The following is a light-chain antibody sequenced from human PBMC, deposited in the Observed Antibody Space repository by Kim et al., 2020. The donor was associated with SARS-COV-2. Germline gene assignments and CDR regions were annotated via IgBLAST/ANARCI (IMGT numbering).Light chain of an antibody. CDR1: QGISSD. V-gene: IGKV1-6*01. J-gene: IGKJ1*01. Sequence: ASIGDRVSITCQASQGISSDLGWYQQKPGKAPKFLISDAYTLQAGVPSRFSGSGSGTHFTLNINDLQAEGFATYYCLQDYDYPRTFGQGTKVEVK. CDR2: DAY. CDR3: LQDYDYPRT.